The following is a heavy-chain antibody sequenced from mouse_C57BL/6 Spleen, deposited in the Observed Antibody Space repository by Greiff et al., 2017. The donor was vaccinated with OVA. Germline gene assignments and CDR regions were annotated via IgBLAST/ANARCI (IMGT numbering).Heavy chain of an antibody. CDR2: IYPRSGNT. CDR3: ARGAYYGSSFTGDY. J-gene: IGHJ2*01. D-gene: IGHD1-1*01. V-gene: IGHV1-81*01. CDR1: GYTFTSYG. Sequence: VQLQQSGAELARPGASVKLSCKASGYTFTSYGISWVKQRTGQGLEWIGEIYPRSGNTYYNEKFKGKATLTADKSSSTAYMELRSLTSEDSAVYFCARGAYYGSSFTGDYWGQGTTLTVSS.